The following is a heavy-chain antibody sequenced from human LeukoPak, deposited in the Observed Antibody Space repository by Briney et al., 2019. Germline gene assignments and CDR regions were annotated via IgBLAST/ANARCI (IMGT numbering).Heavy chain of an antibody. J-gene: IGHJ3*02. D-gene: IGHD3-22*01. CDR2: IVGSTSNYI. Sequence: GGSLRLSCGASGFTFSRYSMNWVRQAPGKGLEWVSSIVGSTSNYIYYADSVKGRLTISRDDAKSSLYLQMNSLRAEDTAVYYCARTYDSSGSNSFDMWGQGTMVTVSS. CDR3: ARTYDSSGSNSFDM. CDR1: GFTFSRYS. V-gene: IGHV3-21*01.